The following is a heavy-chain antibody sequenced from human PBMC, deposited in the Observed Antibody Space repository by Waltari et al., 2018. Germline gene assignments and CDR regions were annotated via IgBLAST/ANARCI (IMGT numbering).Heavy chain of an antibody. CDR2: IIPILGIA. CDR3: ARLVEGYCGGDCGWFDP. CDR1: GGTFSSYA. Sequence: QVQLVQSGAEVKKPGSSVKVSCKASGGTFSSYAISWVRQAPGQGLEWMGGIIPILGIANHAQKCQGRVTITADESTSTAYMERSSLRSEDTAVYYCARLVEGYCGGDCGWFDPWGQGTLVTVSS. D-gene: IGHD2-21*01. J-gene: IGHJ5*02. V-gene: IGHV1-69*04.